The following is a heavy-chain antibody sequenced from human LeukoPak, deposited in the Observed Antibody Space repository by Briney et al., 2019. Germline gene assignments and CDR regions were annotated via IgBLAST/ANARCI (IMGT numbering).Heavy chain of an antibody. CDR3: ARIPMVRGVIIPYYFDY. J-gene: IGHJ4*02. CDR1: GGSISSYY. CDR2: IYYSGST. V-gene: IGHV4-59*08. Sequence: PSETLSLTCTVSGGSISSYYWSWIRQPPGKGLEWIGYIYYSGSTNYNPSLKSRVTISVDTSKNQFSLKLSSVTAADTAVYYCARIPMVRGVIIPYYFDYWGRGTLVTVSS. D-gene: IGHD3-10*01.